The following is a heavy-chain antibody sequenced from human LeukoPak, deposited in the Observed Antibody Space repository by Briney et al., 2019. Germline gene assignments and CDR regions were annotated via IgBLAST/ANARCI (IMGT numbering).Heavy chain of an antibody. J-gene: IGHJ3*02. V-gene: IGHV4-39*01. D-gene: IGHD1-26*01. CDR1: GGSISSSNYF. Sequence: PSETLSLSCTVSGGSISSSNYFWGWIRQPPGKGLEWIGSIYHTGGTYYNPSLKSRVTISVDSSKNQFSLKLSSVTAADMAVYYCAKHRGSFFEAFDIWGQGTAVSVSS. CDR2: IYHTGGT. CDR3: AKHRGSFFEAFDI.